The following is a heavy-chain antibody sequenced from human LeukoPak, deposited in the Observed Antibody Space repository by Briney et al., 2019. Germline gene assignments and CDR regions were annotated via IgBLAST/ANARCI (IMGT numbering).Heavy chain of an antibody. CDR1: GFTFSSYA. CDR3: AKTDRGWLPPQTPYYFDY. V-gene: IGHV3-30-3*01. D-gene: IGHD5-12*01. J-gene: IGHJ4*02. CDR2: ISYDGSNK. Sequence: GGSLRLSCAASGFTFSSYAMHWVRQAPGKGLEWVAVISYDGSNKYYADSVKGRFTISRDNSKNTLYLQMNSLRAEDTAVYYCAKTDRGWLPPQTPYYFDYWGQGTLVTVSS.